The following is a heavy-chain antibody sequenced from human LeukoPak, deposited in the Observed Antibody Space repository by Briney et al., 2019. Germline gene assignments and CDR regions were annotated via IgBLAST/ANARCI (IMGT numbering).Heavy chain of an antibody. Sequence: GGSLRLSCAASGFTFSSYPMSWVRQAPGKGLEWVSSISTSGETFYPDSVKGRFTISRDNSKNTLNLQMNSLRAEDTAVYYCAKGWETYSSGWYRLDYWGQGTLVTVSS. CDR2: ISTSGET. CDR3: AKGWETYSSGWYRLDY. V-gene: IGHV3-23*01. D-gene: IGHD6-19*01. J-gene: IGHJ4*02. CDR1: GFTFSSYP.